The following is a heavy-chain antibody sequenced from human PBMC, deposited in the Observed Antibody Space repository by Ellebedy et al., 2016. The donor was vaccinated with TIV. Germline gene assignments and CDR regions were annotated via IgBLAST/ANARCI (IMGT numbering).Heavy chain of an antibody. CDR2: IRSKAYGGTT. J-gene: IGHJ4*02. Sequence: GESLKISCTTSGFTFGDYAMSWFRQAPGKGLEWVGFIRSKAYGGTTEYAASVKGRFTISRDDSKSIAYLQMNSLRTEDTAVYYCTRGERSAYYYRYYFDYWGQGTLVTVSS. CDR1: GFTFGDYA. CDR3: TRGERSAYYYRYYFDY. D-gene: IGHD3-22*01. V-gene: IGHV3-49*03.